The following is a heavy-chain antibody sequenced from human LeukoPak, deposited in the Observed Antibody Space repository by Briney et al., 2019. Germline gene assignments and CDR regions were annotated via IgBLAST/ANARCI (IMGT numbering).Heavy chain of an antibody. Sequence: SVKVSCKASGGTFSSYAISWVRQAPGQGLEWMGGIIPIFGTANYAQKFQGRVTITADESTSTAYMELSSLRSEDTAVYYCARGSPPGWEQWLVDFDYWGQGTLVTVSS. CDR2: IIPIFGTA. CDR3: ARGSPPGWEQWLVDFDY. CDR1: GGTFSSYA. D-gene: IGHD6-19*01. V-gene: IGHV1-69*01. J-gene: IGHJ4*02.